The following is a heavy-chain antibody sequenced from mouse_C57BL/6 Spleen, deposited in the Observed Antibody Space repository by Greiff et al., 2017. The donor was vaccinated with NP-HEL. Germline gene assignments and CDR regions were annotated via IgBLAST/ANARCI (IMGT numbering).Heavy chain of an antibody. CDR3: ARNSGYDGYAMDY. V-gene: IGHV2-2*01. J-gene: IGHJ4*01. CDR2: IWSGGST. Sequence: VKVEESGPGLVQPSQSLSITCTVSGFSLTSYGVHWVRQSPGKGLEWLGVIWSGGSTDYNAAFISRLSISKDNSKSQVFFKMNSLQADDTAIYYCARNSGYDGYAMDYWGQGTSVTVSS. D-gene: IGHD2-2*01. CDR1: GFSLTSYG.